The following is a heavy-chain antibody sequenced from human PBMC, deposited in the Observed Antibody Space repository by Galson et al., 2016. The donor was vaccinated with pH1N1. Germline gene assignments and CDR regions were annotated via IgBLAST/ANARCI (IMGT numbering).Heavy chain of an antibody. CDR1: GFTFSDYS. D-gene: IGHD2-21*02. J-gene: IGHJ5*02. CDR2: INIDGSTT. Sequence: SLRLSCAASGFTFSDYSMNWVRQAPGKGLGWVSHINIDGSTTVYADSVKGRFTISRDNARNTLFLQMNSLRAEDTGVYYCARPRATALAYGFDPWGQGTLVTVSS. CDR3: ARPRATALAYGFDP. V-gene: IGHV3-74*01.